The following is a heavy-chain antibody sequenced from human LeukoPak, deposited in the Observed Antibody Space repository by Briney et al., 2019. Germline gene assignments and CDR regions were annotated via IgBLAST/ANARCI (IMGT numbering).Heavy chain of an antibody. CDR2: VNAYNGNT. CDR1: GYSFATYA. CDR3: ARCTAMVRGFGLFDY. V-gene: IGHV1-18*01. D-gene: IGHD3-10*01. Sequence: ASVKVSCKASGYSFATYAISWVRQAPGQGLEWVGWVNAYNGNTNYAQKVQGRVTVTTDTSTSTATLELRNLGSDDTAIYYCARCTAMVRGFGLFDYWGQGTLVTVSS. J-gene: IGHJ4*02.